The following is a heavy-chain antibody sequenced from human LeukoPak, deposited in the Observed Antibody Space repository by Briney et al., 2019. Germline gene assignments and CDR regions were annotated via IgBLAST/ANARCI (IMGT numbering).Heavy chain of an antibody. Sequence: SQTLSLTCAISGDSVSSNSAAWNWIRQSPSRGLEWLGRTYYRSKWYNEYAVSVKGRITINPDTSKNQFSLQLISVTPEDTAVYYCARVAVSLGYYYGSGSYYSPDWFDPWGQGTLVTVSS. CDR2: TYYRSKWYN. V-gene: IGHV6-1*01. D-gene: IGHD3-10*01. CDR3: ARVAVSLGYYYGSGSYYSPDWFDP. CDR1: GDSVSSNSAA. J-gene: IGHJ5*02.